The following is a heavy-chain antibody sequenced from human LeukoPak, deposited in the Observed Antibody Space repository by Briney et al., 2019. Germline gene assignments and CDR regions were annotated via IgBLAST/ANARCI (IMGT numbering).Heavy chain of an antibody. CDR2: ISSSGSTI. CDR1: GFTFSSYK. J-gene: IGHJ4*02. Sequence: PGGSLRLSCAASGFTFSSYKMNWVRQAPGKGLEWVSYISSSGSTIYYADSVKGRFTISRDSAKNSLYLQMNSLRAEDTAVYYCARGTGYGVFDYWGQGTLVIVSS. V-gene: IGHV3-48*03. D-gene: IGHD1-14*01. CDR3: ARGTGYGVFDY.